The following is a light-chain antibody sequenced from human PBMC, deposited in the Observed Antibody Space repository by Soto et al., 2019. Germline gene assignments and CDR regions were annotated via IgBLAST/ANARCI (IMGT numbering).Light chain of an antibody. CDR1: QSISTK. CDR2: GAS. J-gene: IGKJ4*01. V-gene: IGKV3-15*01. Sequence: IVMTQSPATLSVSPGERATLSCRASQSISTKLAWYQQKPGQAPRLLIYGASTRATGIPVRFSGSGSGTEFTLTITSLQFEDFSVYYCQEYNDWRPITCGGGTKVEIK. CDR3: QEYNDWRPIT.